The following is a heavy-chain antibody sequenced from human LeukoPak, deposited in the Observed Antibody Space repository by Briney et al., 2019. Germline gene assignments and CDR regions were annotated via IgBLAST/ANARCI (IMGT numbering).Heavy chain of an antibody. CDR1: GGSISSSNW. CDR2: IYHSGST. V-gene: IGHV4-4*02. Sequence: SETLSLTCAVSGGSISSSNWWSWVRQPPGKGLEWIGEIYHSGSTNYNPSLKSRVTISVDKSKHQFSLKLSSVTAADTAVYYCASSSGYSSGWSDYWGQGTLVTVSS. D-gene: IGHD6-19*01. J-gene: IGHJ4*02. CDR3: ASSSGYSSGWSDY.